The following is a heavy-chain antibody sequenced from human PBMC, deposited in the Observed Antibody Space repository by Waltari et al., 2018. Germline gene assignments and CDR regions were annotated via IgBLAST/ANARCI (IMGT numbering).Heavy chain of an antibody. V-gene: IGHV1-69-2*01. CDR3: ATALGDSSSASRPFDF. CDR2: VDPEDGET. J-gene: IGHJ3*01. CDR1: GYTFSAYY. Sequence: EVPLLQSGAELKEPGTTVRISCKVSGYTFSAYYKHWVQQAPGKGLRWMGLVDPEDGETIYADNFQGRVTISADTSTDTAFMELSSLRSEDTAVFYCATALGDSSSASRPFDFWGQGTMITVSS. D-gene: IGHD6-19*01.